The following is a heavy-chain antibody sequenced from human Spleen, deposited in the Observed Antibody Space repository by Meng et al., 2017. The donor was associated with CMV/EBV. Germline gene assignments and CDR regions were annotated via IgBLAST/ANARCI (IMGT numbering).Heavy chain of an antibody. CDR2: INWNGDST. CDR1: GFTFDGYD. D-gene: IGHD6-13*01. J-gene: IGHJ4*02. Sequence: GGSLTLSCAASGFTFDGYDMSWVRQAPGKGLEWVSVINWNGDSTGYADSVKGRFTISRDNAKNSLYLQMNSLRAEDTALYYCAGDPLAGGMDVWGQGTLVTVSS. CDR3: AGDPLAGGMDV. V-gene: IGHV3-20*04.